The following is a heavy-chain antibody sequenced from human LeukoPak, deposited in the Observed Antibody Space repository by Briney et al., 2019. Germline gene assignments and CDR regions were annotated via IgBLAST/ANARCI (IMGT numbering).Heavy chain of an antibody. V-gene: IGHV1-69*10. CDR3: ARGDGGGATEFDY. CDR1: GGTFSSYA. Sequence: GASVTVTCKGSGGTFSSYAISRMRQAPGQGLEWMGGIIPIFGIAKYAQKFQGRVTITADKSTSTAYMELSSLRSEDTAVYYCARGDGGGATEFDYWGQGTLVTVSS. D-gene: IGHD1-26*01. J-gene: IGHJ4*02. CDR2: IIPIFGIA.